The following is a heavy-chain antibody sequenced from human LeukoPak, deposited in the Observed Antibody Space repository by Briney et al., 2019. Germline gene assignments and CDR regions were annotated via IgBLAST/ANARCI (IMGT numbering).Heavy chain of an antibody. V-gene: IGHV4-4*07. D-gene: IGHD5-12*01. Sequence: PSETLSLTCSVSGGPMRSYYWSWLRQPAGKGLHWIGRIYASGATNFHPSLKSRVTLSVDSSKNQFSLNLGSVTAADTAVYYCARERGYLSEAGVGFDFWGQGALVTVSS. J-gene: IGHJ4*02. CDR2: IYASGAT. CDR1: GGPMRSYY. CDR3: ARERGYLSEAGVGFDF.